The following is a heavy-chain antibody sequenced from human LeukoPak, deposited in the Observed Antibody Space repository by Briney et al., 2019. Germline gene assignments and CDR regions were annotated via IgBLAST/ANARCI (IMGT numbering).Heavy chain of an antibody. CDR2: IYYSGST. CDR1: GGSISSGGYY. D-gene: IGHD3-22*01. V-gene: IGHV4-31*03. Sequence: PSQTLSLTCTVSGGSISSGGYYWSWIRQHPGKGLEWIGYIYYSGSTYYNPSLKSRVTISVDTSKNQFSPKLSSVTAADTAVYYCARASDSSGYWSYWGQGTLVTVSS. CDR3: ARASDSSGYWSY. J-gene: IGHJ4*02.